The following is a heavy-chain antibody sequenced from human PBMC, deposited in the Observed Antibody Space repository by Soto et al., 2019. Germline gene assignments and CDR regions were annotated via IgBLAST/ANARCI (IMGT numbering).Heavy chain of an antibody. V-gene: IGHV3-30-3*01. CDR2: ISYDGSNK. Sequence: GGSLRLSCAASGFTFSSYAMHWVRQAPGKGLEWVAVISYDGSNKYYADSVKGRFTISRDNSKNTLYLQMNSLRAEDPAVYYCAREGSGSGSYGSTPPKAVTENWFDPWGQGTLVTVSS. D-gene: IGHD3-10*01. CDR3: AREGSGSGSYGSTPPKAVTENWFDP. CDR1: GFTFSSYA. J-gene: IGHJ5*02.